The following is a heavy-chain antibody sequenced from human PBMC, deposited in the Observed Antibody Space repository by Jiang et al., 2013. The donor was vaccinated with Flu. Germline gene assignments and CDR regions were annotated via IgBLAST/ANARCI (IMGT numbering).Heavy chain of an antibody. V-gene: IGHV3-33*01. D-gene: IGHD2/OR15-2a*01. CDR2: IWYDGSNK. J-gene: IGHJ4*02. Sequence: VQLLESGGGVVRPGRSLRLSCAASKFTFSSYGMHWVRQAPGKGLEWVAVIWYDGSNKYYADSVKGRFTVSRDNSKNTLYLQMNSLRVEDTAVYYCARDTRNVIDYWGQGTLVTVSS. CDR3: ARDTRNVIDY. CDR1: KFTFSSYG.